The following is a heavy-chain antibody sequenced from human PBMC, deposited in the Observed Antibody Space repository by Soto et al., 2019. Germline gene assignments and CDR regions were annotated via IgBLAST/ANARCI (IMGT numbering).Heavy chain of an antibody. CDR1: GGPIRSSSHY. Sequence: QLQLQESGPGLVKPSETLSLTCTVSGGPIRSSSHYWGWIRQSPGTGLEWIGSIDESGDSYYNPSLKSRVTISFDTSKNQFSLKLISVTGADSAISYCAREGGYVDYWGQGTLVTVSS. CDR3: AREGGYVDY. D-gene: IGHD1-1*01. V-gene: IGHV4-39*02. CDR2: IDESGDS. J-gene: IGHJ4*02.